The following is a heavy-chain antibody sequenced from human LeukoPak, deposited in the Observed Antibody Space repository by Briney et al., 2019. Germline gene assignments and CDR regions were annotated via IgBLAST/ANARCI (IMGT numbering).Heavy chain of an antibody. CDR1: GYTFTSYG. D-gene: IGHD3-16*01. V-gene: IGHV1-18*01. CDR3: ARANYYDYVWGSSPDY. CDR2: ISAYNGNT. Sequence: GASAKVSCKASGYTFTSYGISWVRQAPGQGLEWMGWISAYNGNTNYAQKLQGRVTMTRNTSISTAYMELSSLRSEDTAVYYCARANYYDYVWGSSPDYWGQGTLVTVSS. J-gene: IGHJ4*02.